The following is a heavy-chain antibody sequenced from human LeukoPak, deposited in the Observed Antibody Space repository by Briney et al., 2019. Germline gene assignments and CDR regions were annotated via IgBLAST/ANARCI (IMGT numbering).Heavy chain of an antibody. CDR3: ARRAPYYYDSSGYWENAFDI. CDR1: GYSISSGYY. D-gene: IGHD3-22*01. V-gene: IGHV4-38-2*02. Sequence: SETLSLTCTVSGYSISSGYYWGWIRQPPGKGLEWIGSIYYSGSTYYNPSLKSRVTISVDTSKNQFSLKLSSVTAADTAVYYCARRAPYYYDSSGYWENAFDIWGQGTMVTVSS. CDR2: IYYSGST. J-gene: IGHJ3*02.